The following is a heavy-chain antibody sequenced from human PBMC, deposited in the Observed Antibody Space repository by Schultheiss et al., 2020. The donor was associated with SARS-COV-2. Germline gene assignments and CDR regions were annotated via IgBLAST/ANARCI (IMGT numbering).Heavy chain of an antibody. Sequence: SETLSLTCAVYGGSFSGYYWSWIRQPPGKGLEYIGYISYSGSTNYNPSLKSRVTILIDTSKNQFSLKLTYVTAADTAVYYCARGAGGSGSYPSWGQGALVTVSS. CDR1: GGSFSGYY. V-gene: IGHV4-59*01. J-gene: IGHJ5*02. CDR2: ISYSGST. CDR3: ARGAGGSGSYPS. D-gene: IGHD3-10*01.